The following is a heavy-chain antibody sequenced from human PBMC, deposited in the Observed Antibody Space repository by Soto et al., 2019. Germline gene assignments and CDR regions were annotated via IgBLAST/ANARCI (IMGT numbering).Heavy chain of an antibody. CDR2: ISAYNGNT. V-gene: IGHV1-18*01. Sequence: GASVKVSCKASGYTFTSYGISWVRQAPGQGLEWMGWISAYNGNTNYAQKLQGRVTMTTDTSTSTAYMELRSLRSEDTAVYYCARDMLGATKKINWDNWFDPWGQGTLVTVSS. D-gene: IGHD1-26*01. J-gene: IGHJ5*02. CDR3: ARDMLGATKKINWDNWFDP. CDR1: GYTFTSYG.